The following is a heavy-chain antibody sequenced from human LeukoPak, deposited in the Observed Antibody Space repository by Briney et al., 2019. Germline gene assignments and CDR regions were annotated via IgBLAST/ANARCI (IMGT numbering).Heavy chain of an antibody. V-gene: IGHV1-2*02. D-gene: IGHD2-15*01. Sequence: ASVKVSCKASGYTFTGYYMHWVRQAPGQGLEWMGWINPNSGGTNYAQKFQGRVTMTRDTSISTAYMELSRLRSDDTAVYYCARGGYCSGGSCYSFDYCGQGALVTVSS. J-gene: IGHJ4*02. CDR2: INPNSGGT. CDR3: ARGGYCSGGSCYSFDY. CDR1: GYTFTGYY.